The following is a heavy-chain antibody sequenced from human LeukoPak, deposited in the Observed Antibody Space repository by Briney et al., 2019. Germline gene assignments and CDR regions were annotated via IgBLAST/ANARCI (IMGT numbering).Heavy chain of an antibody. D-gene: IGHD2-2*01. J-gene: IGHJ5*02. CDR3: ARLIRFSPFVVVLAARVGFDP. Sequence: PSETLSLTCAVYGGSFSGYYWSWIRQPPGKGLEWIGEINHSGSTNYNPSLKSRVTISVDTSKNQFSLKLSSVTAADTAVYYCARLIRFSPFVVVLAARVGFDPWGQGTLVTVSS. CDR1: GGSFSGYY. V-gene: IGHV4-34*01. CDR2: INHSGST.